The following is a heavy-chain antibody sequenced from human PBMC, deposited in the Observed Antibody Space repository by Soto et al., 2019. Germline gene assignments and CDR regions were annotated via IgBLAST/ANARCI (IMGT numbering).Heavy chain of an antibody. CDR1: GFTFSRFE. CDR3: TGAAWFPYLSFY. D-gene: IGHD3-10*01. CDR2: ISSSGSTA. Sequence: GGSLRLSCAASGFTFSRFELHWVRQAPGKGLEWISYISSSGSTAYYASSVEGRFTISRDNANNSVYLQMDSLRAEDTALYYCTGAAWFPYLSFYWGQGALVTAPQ. V-gene: IGHV3-48*03. J-gene: IGHJ4*02.